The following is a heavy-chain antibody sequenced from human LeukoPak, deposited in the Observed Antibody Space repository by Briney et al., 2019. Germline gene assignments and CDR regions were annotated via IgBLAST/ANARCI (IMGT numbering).Heavy chain of an antibody. D-gene: IGHD1-26*01. CDR1: GGSISSGGYY. CDR3: ARGIVGATPIL. CDR2: IYYSGST. Sequence: PSETLSLTCTVSGGSISSGGYYWSWIRQHPGKGLEWIEYIYYSGSTYYNPSLKSRVTISVDTSKNQFSLKLSSVTAADTAVYYCARGIVGATPILWGQGTLVTVSS. J-gene: IGHJ4*02. V-gene: IGHV4-31*03.